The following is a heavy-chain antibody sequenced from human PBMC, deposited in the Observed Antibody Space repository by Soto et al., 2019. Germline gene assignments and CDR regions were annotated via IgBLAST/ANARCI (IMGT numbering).Heavy chain of an antibody. J-gene: IGHJ3*02. CDR3: ASYKAYGSGLDAFDI. CDR1: GGSFTSYA. V-gene: IGHV1-69*06. D-gene: IGHD3-10*01. Sequence: QVQLVQSGAEVKKPGSSVEVSCQASGGSFTSYAVSWVRQAPGQGLEWMGGIIPIFGTPNYAQKFQGRVTISAHRSTNTAYMELSSLRSEDTAVYFCASYKAYGSGLDAFDIWGQGTVVTVSP. CDR2: IIPIFGTP.